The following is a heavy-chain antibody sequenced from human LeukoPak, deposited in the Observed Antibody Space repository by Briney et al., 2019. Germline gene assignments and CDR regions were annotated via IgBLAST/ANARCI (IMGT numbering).Heavy chain of an antibody. D-gene: IGHD5-18*01. CDR1: GGSISSYY. CDR3: ARDCCGYRSWFDP. J-gene: IGHJ5*02. V-gene: IGHV4-59*12. Sequence: SETLSLTCTVSGGSISSYYWSWIRQPPGKGLEWIGYIYYSGSTNYNPSLKSRVTISVDTSKNQFSLKLSSVTAADTAVYYCARDCCGYRSWFDPWGQGSLVTVSS. CDR2: IYYSGST.